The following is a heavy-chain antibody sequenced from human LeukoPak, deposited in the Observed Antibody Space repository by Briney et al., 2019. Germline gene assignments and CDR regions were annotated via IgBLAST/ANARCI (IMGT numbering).Heavy chain of an antibody. CDR3: ARVPYGYSGYDYYFDY. J-gene: IGHJ4*02. CDR1: GYTFNSYG. V-gene: IGHV1-18*01. D-gene: IGHD5-12*01. Sequence: ASVKVSCKASGYTFNSYGIGWVRQAPGQGLEWMGWISAYNGNTHYPQELQGRVSMTTHTFLSTGYMELRSLRSDDTAVYYCARVPYGYSGYDYYFDYWGQGTLVIVSS. CDR2: ISAYNGNT.